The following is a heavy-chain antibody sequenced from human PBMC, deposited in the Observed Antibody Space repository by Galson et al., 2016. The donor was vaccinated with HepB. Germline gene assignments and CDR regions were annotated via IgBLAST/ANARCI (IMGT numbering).Heavy chain of an antibody. D-gene: IGHD3-9*01. CDR3: ARDSVFRYFAWFGLLDY. V-gene: IGHV4-39*07. CDR1: GGPISSSSYY. Sequence: SETLSLTCTVSGGPISSSSYYWGWIRQPPGKGLEWIGSIHYNVSTYYNPSLKSRVTISVDTSKNQFSLKLRSATAADTARYYCARDSVFRYFAWFGLLDYWGQGTLVTVSS. J-gene: IGHJ4*02. CDR2: IHYNVST.